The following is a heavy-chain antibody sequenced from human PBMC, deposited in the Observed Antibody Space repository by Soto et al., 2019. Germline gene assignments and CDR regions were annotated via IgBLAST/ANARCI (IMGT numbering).Heavy chain of an antibody. J-gene: IGHJ5*02. D-gene: IGHD6-19*01. Sequence: SETLSLTCAVYGGSFSGYYWSWIRQPPGKGLEWIGEINHSGSTNYNPSLKSRVTISVDTSKNQFSLKLSPVTAADTAVYYCAREGLEQWLVRWFDPWGQGTLVTVSS. V-gene: IGHV4-34*01. CDR2: INHSGST. CDR1: GGSFSGYY. CDR3: AREGLEQWLVRWFDP.